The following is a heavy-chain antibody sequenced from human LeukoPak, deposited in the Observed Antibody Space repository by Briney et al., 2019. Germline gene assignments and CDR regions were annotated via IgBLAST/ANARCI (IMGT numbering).Heavy chain of an antibody. J-gene: IGHJ3*02. V-gene: IGHV3-30*02. Sequence: GGSLRLSCAASGFTFSSYGMHWVRQAPGKGLEWVAFIRYDGSNKYYADSVKGRFTVSRDNSKNTLYLQMNSLRAEDTAVYYCTSGGAFDIWGQGTMVTVSS. D-gene: IGHD6-25*01. CDR1: GFTFSSYG. CDR2: IRYDGSNK. CDR3: TSGGAFDI.